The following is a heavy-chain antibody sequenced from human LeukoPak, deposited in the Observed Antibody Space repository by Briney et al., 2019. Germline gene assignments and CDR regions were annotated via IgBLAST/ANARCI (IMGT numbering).Heavy chain of an antibody. Sequence: GGSLRLSCAASGFTFSSCGFNLVRQAPGKGLEWVSSIGPTGTDRYYADSVRGRFTISRDNAKNSMYLQMDSLRDEDTAVYYCATETIGRHYDYWGQGTLLTVSS. CDR2: IGPTGTDR. V-gene: IGHV3-21*01. J-gene: IGHJ4*02. D-gene: IGHD1-14*01. CDR1: GFTFSSCG. CDR3: ATETIGRHYDY.